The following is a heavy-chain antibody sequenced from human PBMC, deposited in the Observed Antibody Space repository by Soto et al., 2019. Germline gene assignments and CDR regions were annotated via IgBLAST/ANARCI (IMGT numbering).Heavy chain of an antibody. V-gene: IGHV3-15*07. CDR1: GFTFNNAW. CDR3: STRGVATSY. Sequence: EVQLVESGGGLVKPGGSLRLSCAASGFTFNNAWMNWVRQAPGKGLEWVGRIKSKTDGGTTDYAEPVTDRFTISSDESKKTLYLQINSLKTEDTAVYYCSTRGVATSYWGQGTLVTVSS. CDR2: IKSKTDGGTT. J-gene: IGHJ4*02. D-gene: IGHD5-12*01.